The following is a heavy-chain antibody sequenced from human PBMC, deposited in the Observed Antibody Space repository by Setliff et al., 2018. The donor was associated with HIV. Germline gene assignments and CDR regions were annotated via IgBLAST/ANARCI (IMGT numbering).Heavy chain of an antibody. D-gene: IGHD5-12*01. J-gene: IGHJ4*02. Sequence: PSETLSLTCAVYGGSFSAYHWSWIRQTPGKGLEWLGEINHSGSTAYNLALESRVSMSIDTSKNQFSLKLTSVTAADTAIYYCARSPGVATITIFDYWGQGTLVTVSS. CDR1: GGSFSAYH. CDR2: INHSGST. V-gene: IGHV4-34*01. CDR3: ARSPGVATITIFDY.